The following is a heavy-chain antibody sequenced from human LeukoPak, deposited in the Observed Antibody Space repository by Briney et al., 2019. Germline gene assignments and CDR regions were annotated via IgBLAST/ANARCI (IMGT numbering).Heavy chain of an antibody. D-gene: IGHD6-19*01. CDR2: IYTRGST. CDR3: AANYTAVSAFDS. CDR1: GGSINSYY. Sequence: SETLSLICTVSGGSINSYYWNWIRQPAGKGLEWIGHIYTRGSTKYNPSLKSRVTMSIDTSKNQFSLNLYSVTAADTAVYYCAANYTAVSAFDSWGQGTLVTVSS. V-gene: IGHV4-4*07. J-gene: IGHJ4*02.